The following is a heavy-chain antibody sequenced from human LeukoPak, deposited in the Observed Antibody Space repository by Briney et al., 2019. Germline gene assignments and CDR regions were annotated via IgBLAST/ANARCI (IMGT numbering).Heavy chain of an antibody. CDR3: ARVDDSSSWYYAFDI. CDR2: IYSGGST. J-gene: IGHJ3*02. D-gene: IGHD6-13*01. CDR1: GFTFSSYE. V-gene: IGHV3-53*01. Sequence: GGSLRLSCAASGFTFSSYEMNWVRQAPGKGLEWVSVIYSGGSTYYADSVKGRFTISRDNSKNTLYLQMNSLRAEDTAVYYCARVDDSSSWYYAFDIWGQGTMVTVSS.